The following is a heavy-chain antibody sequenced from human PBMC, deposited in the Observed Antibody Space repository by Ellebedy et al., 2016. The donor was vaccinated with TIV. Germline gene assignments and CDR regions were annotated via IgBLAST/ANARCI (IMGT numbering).Heavy chain of an antibody. V-gene: IGHV1-2*02. CDR2: INPNSGGT. Sequence: AASVKVSCKASGYTFTGYYLHWVRQAPGQGLEWMGWINPNSGGTNYAQKFQGRVTMTRDPSIITVHMELTRLGSDDTAVYYCARDGEELEVRVFDYWGQGTLVTVSS. CDR3: ARDGEELEVRVFDY. D-gene: IGHD3-10*01. J-gene: IGHJ4*02. CDR1: GYTFTGYY.